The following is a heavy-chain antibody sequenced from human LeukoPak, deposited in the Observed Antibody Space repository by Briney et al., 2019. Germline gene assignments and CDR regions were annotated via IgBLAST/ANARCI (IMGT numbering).Heavy chain of an antibody. CDR2: INQSGST. CDR1: GGSFSGYY. Sequence: SETLSLTCAVYGGSFSGYYWSWIRQPPGKGLEWIGEINQSGSTNYNPSLKSRVTISVDTSKNQFSLKLSSVTAADTAVYYCARAVQEYYYDSSGYYYRKNYYYYMDVWGKGTTVTVSS. D-gene: IGHD3-22*01. CDR3: ARAVQEYYYDSSGYYYRKNYYYYMDV. J-gene: IGHJ6*03. V-gene: IGHV4-34*01.